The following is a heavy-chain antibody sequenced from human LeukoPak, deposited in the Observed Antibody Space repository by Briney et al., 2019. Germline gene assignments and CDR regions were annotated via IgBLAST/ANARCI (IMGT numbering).Heavy chain of an antibody. V-gene: IGHV1-3*01. D-gene: IGHD6-19*01. CDR2: INAGNGNT. J-gene: IGHJ4*02. CDR3: ARDFSGWYKGTDY. CDR1: GGTFSSYA. Sequence: ASVKVSCKASGGTFSSYAISWVRQAPGQRLEWMGWINAGNGNTKYSQKFQGRVTITRDTSASTAYMELSSLRSEDTAVYYCARDFSGWYKGTDYWGQGTLVTVSS.